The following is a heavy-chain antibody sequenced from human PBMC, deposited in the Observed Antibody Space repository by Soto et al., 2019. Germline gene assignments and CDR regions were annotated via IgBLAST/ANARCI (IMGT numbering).Heavy chain of an antibody. J-gene: IGHJ4*02. D-gene: IGHD3-22*01. Sequence: QVQLQESGPGLVKPSETLSLTCTVSGGSISYYYWSWIRQPPGKGLEWIGYIYDSGSTNYNSSLKPRVTISVDRSRSQFSLKLSSVTAADTAVYYCARANIHYARGVYYSPLDYWGQGTLVTVSS. V-gene: IGHV4-59*01. CDR1: GGSISYYY. CDR3: ARANIHYARGVYYSPLDY. CDR2: IYDSGST.